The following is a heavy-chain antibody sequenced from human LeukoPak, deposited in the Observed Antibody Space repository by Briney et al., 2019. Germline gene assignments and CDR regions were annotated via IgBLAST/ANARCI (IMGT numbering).Heavy chain of an antibody. CDR3: ARAVVVVAAHFDY. D-gene: IGHD2-15*01. CDR2: INPNSGGT. Sequence: ASVKVPCKASGYTFTGYYMHWVRQAPGQGPEWMGWINPNSGGTNYAQKFQGRVTMTRDTSISTAYMELSRLRSDDTAVYYCARAVVVVAAHFDYWGQGTLVTVSS. J-gene: IGHJ4*02. CDR1: GYTFTGYY. V-gene: IGHV1-2*02.